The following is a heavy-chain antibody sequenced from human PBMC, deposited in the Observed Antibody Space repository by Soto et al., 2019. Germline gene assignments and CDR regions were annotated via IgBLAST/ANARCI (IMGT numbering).Heavy chain of an antibody. CDR3: ARALLYYYGSGSAFPTYYYYGMDV. D-gene: IGHD3-10*01. J-gene: IGHJ6*04. CDR2: IYYSGST. V-gene: IGHV4-31*03. CDR1: GGSISSGGYY. Sequence: PSETLSLTCTVSGGSISSGGYYWSWIRQHPGKGLEWIGYIYYSGSTYYNPSLKSRVTISVDTSKNQFPLKLSSVTAADTAVYYCARALLYYYGSGSAFPTYYYYGMDVWGKGTTVTVSS.